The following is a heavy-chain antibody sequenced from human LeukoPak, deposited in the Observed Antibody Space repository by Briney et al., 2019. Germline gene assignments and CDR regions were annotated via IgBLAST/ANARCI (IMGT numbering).Heavy chain of an antibody. CDR2: IYPGDSDT. Sequence: GESLKISCKGSGYSFTSYWIGWVRQMPGKGLEWMGIIYPGDSDTRYSPSFQGQVTISADKSISTAYLQWSSLKASDTAMYYCARGSLRFLEWLTYSDYWGQGTLVTVSS. CDR1: GYSFTSYW. J-gene: IGHJ4*02. CDR3: ARGSLRFLEWLTYSDY. D-gene: IGHD3-3*01. V-gene: IGHV5-51*01.